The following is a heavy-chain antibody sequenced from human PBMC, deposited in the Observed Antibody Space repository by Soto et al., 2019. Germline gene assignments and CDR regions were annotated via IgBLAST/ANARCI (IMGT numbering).Heavy chain of an antibody. J-gene: IGHJ4*02. CDR2: LIPILGTT. CDR1: GGTFSSDA. V-gene: IGHV1-69*01. Sequence: QVQLVQSGAEVRKPGSSVKVSCKASGGTFSSDAVSWVRQAPGQGLEWMGGLIPILGTTHYAQTFQGRVTITAYESTNTAYMELSSLRSDDTAVYYCARASGYVSGWYHDYWGQGTRVTVSS. CDR3: ARASGYVSGWYHDY. D-gene: IGHD6-19*01.